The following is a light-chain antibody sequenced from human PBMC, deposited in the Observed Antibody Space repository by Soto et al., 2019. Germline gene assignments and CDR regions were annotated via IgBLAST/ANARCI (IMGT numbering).Light chain of an antibody. Sequence: QSVLTQPASVSGSPGQSITISCTGTSSDVGGYNYVSWYHQHPGKAPKLMIYEVSNRPSGVSNRFSVSKSGNTACLAISGLQAEDEADYYCSSYTSSSTEVFGGGIKVTV. V-gene: IGLV2-14*01. CDR3: SSYTSSSTEV. J-gene: IGLJ2*01. CDR2: EVS. CDR1: SSDVGGYNY.